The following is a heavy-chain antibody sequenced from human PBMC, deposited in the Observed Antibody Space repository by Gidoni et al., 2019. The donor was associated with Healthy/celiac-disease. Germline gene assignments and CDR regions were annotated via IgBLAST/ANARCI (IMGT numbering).Heavy chain of an antibody. D-gene: IGHD3-22*01. CDR2: ISWNSGSI. J-gene: IGHJ6*02. Sequence: EVQLVESGGGLVQHGRSLRLSCAASGFTFDDYAMHWVRQAPGKGLEWVSGISWNSGSIGYADSVKGRFTISRDNAKNSLYLQMNSLRAEDTALYYCAKDTLQYYYDSSGPPGGMDVWGQGTTVTVSS. V-gene: IGHV3-9*01. CDR1: GFTFDDYA. CDR3: AKDTLQYYYDSSGPPGGMDV.